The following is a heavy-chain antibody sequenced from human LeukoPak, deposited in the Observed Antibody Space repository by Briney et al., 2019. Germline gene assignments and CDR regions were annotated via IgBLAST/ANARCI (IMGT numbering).Heavy chain of an antibody. CDR2: ISAYNGNT. V-gene: IGHV1-18*01. CDR1: GYTFTSYG. D-gene: IGHD1-26*01. CDR3: ARGYSVLGGSYYVGHLIWFDP. J-gene: IGHJ5*02. Sequence: ASVKVSCKASGYTFTSYGISWVRQAPGQGLEWMGWISAYNGNTNYAQKLQGRVTMTTDTSTSTAYMELRSLRSDDTAVYYCARGYSVLGGSYYVGHLIWFDPWGQGTLVTVSS.